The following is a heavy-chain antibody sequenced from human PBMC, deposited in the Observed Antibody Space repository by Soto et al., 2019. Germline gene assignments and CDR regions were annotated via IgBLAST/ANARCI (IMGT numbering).Heavy chain of an antibody. V-gene: IGHV3-33*01. Sequence: QVQLVESGGGVVQPGRSLRLSCAASGFTFSSYGMHWVRQAPGKGLEWVAVIWYDGSNKYYADSVKGRFTISRDNSKNTLYLQMNSLRAEDTAVYYCARDGVGWEYYFDYWGQGTLVTVSS. CDR1: GFTFSSYG. CDR3: ARDGVGWEYYFDY. CDR2: IWYDGSNK. J-gene: IGHJ4*02. D-gene: IGHD1-26*01.